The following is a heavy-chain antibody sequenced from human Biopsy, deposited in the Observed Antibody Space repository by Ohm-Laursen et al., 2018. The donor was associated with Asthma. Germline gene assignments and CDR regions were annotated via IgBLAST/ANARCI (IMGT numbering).Heavy chain of an antibody. CDR3: ARLADCSGGACYSYGWFDP. CDR1: GGSLSGYY. J-gene: IGHJ5*02. CDR2: IHYSGST. D-gene: IGHD2-15*01. Sequence: SDTLSLTCTVSGGSLSGYYWNWIRQPPGKGLEWIGNIHYSGSTYSNPSLKSRVTMSLDTSKNQFSLRLTSVTPADTAVYYCARLADCSGGACYSYGWFDPWGHGTRVTVSS. V-gene: IGHV4-59*07.